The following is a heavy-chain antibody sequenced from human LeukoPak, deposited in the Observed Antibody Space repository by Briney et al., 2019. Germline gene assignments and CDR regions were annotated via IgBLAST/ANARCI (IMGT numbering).Heavy chain of an antibody. V-gene: IGHV3-9*01. CDR2: ISWNSGSI. CDR3: AKARGGSMGNNAFDI. D-gene: IGHD2-15*01. J-gene: IGHJ3*02. Sequence: GGSLRLSCAASGFTFDDYAMHWVRRAPGKGLEWVSGISWNSGSIGYADSVKGRFTISRDNAKNSLYLQMNSLRAEDTALYYCAKARGGSMGNNAFDIWGQGTMVTVSS. CDR1: GFTFDDYA.